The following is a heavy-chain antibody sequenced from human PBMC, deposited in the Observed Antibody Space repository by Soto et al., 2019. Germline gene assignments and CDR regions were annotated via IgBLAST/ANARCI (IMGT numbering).Heavy chain of an antibody. D-gene: IGHD1-26*01. J-gene: IGHJ5*02. CDR3: AIEGSSGSYWMADP. V-gene: IGHV1-69*04. CDR1: GGTFSSYG. CDR2: IIPILGIP. Sequence: QVQLVQSGAEVKKPGSSVKVSCKASGGTFSSYGVTWVRQAPGHGLEWMGRIIPILGIPNYAQKFQGRVTITADKSTSTDYMDRTSLKSEDTAVYYCAIEGSSGSYWMADPWGQGTQVTVSS.